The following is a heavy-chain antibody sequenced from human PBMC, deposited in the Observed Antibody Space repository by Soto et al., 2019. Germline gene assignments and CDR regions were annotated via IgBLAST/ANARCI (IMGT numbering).Heavy chain of an antibody. CDR2: IFPGDSDT. D-gene: IGHD2-8*02. CDR3: AAGYSTGLDAFDI. CDR1: GYNFANFW. Sequence: GESLKISCKGSGYNFANFWIGWVRQMPGKGLEWMGMIFPGDSDTKNSPSLEGQITMSVDKSDSSAYLQWRSLKASDTAIYYCAAGYSTGLDAFDIWGQGTMVTVSS. V-gene: IGHV5-51*01. J-gene: IGHJ3*02.